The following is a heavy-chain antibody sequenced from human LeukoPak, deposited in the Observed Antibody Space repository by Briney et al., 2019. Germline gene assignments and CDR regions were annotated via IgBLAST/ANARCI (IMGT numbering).Heavy chain of an antibody. D-gene: IGHD3-10*01. J-gene: IGHJ4*02. Sequence: QPGGSLRLSCAASGFTFSDHYMDWVRQAPGKGLEWVGRTRNKANSYTTEYAASVKGRFTISRDDSKNSLYLQMNSLKTEDTAVYYCARWSLGSDYWGQGTLVTVSS. CDR1: GFTFSDHY. CDR2: TRNKANSYTT. CDR3: ARWSLGSDY. V-gene: IGHV3-72*01.